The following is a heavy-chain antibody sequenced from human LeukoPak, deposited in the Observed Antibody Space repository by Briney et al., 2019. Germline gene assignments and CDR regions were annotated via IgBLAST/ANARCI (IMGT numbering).Heavy chain of an antibody. J-gene: IGHJ4*02. V-gene: IGHV3-21*01. D-gene: IGHD2-15*01. CDR2: ISTSSTYI. Sequence: GGSLRLSCAASGFTFSDYSVHWVRQAPGKGLEWVSSISTSSTYIYYADPVKGRFTISRDNAKNSLSLQMNSLRAEDTAVYYCARGPDPGGYWGQGTLVTVSS. CDR3: ARGPDPGGY. CDR1: GFTFSDYS.